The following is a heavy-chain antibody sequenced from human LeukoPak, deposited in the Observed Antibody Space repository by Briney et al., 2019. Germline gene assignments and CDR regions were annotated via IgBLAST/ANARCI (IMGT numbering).Heavy chain of an antibody. J-gene: IGHJ4*02. CDR1: GGSISSSSYY. Sequence: SETLSLTCTVSGGSISSSSYYWGWIRQPPGKGLEWIGSIYYSGSTYYNPSLKSRVTISVDTSKNQFSLKLSSVTAADTAVYYCARDTPRTYYDFWSGYSGYFDYWGQGTLVTVSS. CDR2: IYYSGST. D-gene: IGHD3-3*01. V-gene: IGHV4-39*07. CDR3: ARDTPRTYYDFWSGYSGYFDY.